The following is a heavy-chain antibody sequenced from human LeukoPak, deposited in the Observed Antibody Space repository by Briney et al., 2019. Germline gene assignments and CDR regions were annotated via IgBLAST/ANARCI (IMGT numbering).Heavy chain of an antibody. CDR1: EFTFSSDW. CDR3: ARAMN. Sequence: GGSLRLSCAASEFTFSSDWMSWVRQAPGKGLEWVASINQDGSEKYYVDSVKGRFTISRDNAKNSLYLQMNSQRGEDTAVYYCARAMNWGQGTLVTVSS. D-gene: IGHD3-22*01. CDR2: INQDGSEK. J-gene: IGHJ4*02. V-gene: IGHV3-7*01.